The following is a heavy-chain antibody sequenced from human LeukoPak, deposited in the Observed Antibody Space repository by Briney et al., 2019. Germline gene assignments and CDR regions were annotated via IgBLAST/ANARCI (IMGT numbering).Heavy chain of an antibody. D-gene: IGHD5-12*01. Sequence: SETLSLTCTVSGGSISNSNYYWGWIRQPPGKGLEWIGSIYYGGSTYYNPSLKSRVTISLDRSQSQFSLKLTSVTAADTAVYYCARGRGYSGYTYEYWGPGTLVTVSS. CDR3: ARGRGYSGYTYEY. J-gene: IGHJ4*02. V-gene: IGHV4-39*07. CDR1: GGSISNSNYY. CDR2: IYYGGST.